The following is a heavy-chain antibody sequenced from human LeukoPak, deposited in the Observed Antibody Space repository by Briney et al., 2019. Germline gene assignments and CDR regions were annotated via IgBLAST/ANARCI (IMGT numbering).Heavy chain of an antibody. D-gene: IGHD3-16*01. CDR3: AKDWGEYFDYVWGSFTSFDF. CDR2: IRYDGSNK. CDR1: GFTFSSYG. J-gene: IGHJ4*02. V-gene: IGHV3-30*02. Sequence: GGSLRLSCAASGFTFSSYGMHWVRQAPGKGLEWVAFIRYDGSNKYYADSVKGRFTISRDNSKNTLYLQMNSLRAEDTAVYYCAKDWGEYFDYVWGSFTSFDFWGQGTLVTVSS.